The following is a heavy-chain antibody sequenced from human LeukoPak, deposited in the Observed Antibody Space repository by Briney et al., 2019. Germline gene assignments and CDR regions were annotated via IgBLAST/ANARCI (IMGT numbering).Heavy chain of an antibody. CDR1: GFTFNSYT. CDR2: IKEDGSEK. Sequence: GGSLRLSCAASGFTFNSYTMNWVRQAPGKGLEWVANIKEDGSEKYYMDSVKGRFTISRDNAKNSLYLQMNSLRAEDTAVYYCVRDRGWLTFDSWGQGTLVTVSS. V-gene: IGHV3-7*01. D-gene: IGHD5-24*01. J-gene: IGHJ4*02. CDR3: VRDRGWLTFDS.